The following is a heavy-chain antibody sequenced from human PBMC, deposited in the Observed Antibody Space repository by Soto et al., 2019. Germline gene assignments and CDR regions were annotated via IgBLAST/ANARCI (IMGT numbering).Heavy chain of an antibody. V-gene: IGHV1-18*01. J-gene: IGHJ3*02. CDR3: AREELAYCGGDCYSDAFDI. Sequence: QVQLVQSGAEVKKPGASVKVSCKASGYTFTSYGISWVRQAPGQGLEWMGWISAYNGNKNYAQKLQGRVTMTTDTSTSTAYMELRSLRSDDTAVYYCAREELAYCGGDCYSDAFDIWGQGTMVTVSS. CDR2: ISAYNGNK. CDR1: GYTFTSYG. D-gene: IGHD2-21*02.